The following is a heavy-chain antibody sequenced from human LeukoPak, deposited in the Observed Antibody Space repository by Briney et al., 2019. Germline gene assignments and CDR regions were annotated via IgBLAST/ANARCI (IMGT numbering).Heavy chain of an antibody. CDR2: IWYDGSNK. CDR1: GFTFGRYG. J-gene: IGHJ6*02. CDR3: ARDRREGATSYYFYGMDV. Sequence: PGGSLRLSCAASGFTFGRYGMHWVRQAPGKGLEWVAVIWYDGSNKYYADSVKGRFTISRDNSKNTLYLQMNSLRAEDTAVYYCARDRREGATSYYFYGMDVWGQGTTVTVSS. V-gene: IGHV3-33*08. D-gene: IGHD1-26*01.